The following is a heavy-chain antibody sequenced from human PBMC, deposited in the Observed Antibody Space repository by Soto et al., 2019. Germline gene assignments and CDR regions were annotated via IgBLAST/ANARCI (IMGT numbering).Heavy chain of an antibody. Sequence: PSETLSLTCTVSGGSISSYYWSWIRQPPGKGLEWIGYIYYSGSTNYNPSLKSRVTISVDTSKNQFSLKLSSVTAADTAVYYCAGDVSDYGGYSYGYFDYWGQGTLVTVSS. J-gene: IGHJ4*02. CDR1: GGSISSYY. CDR2: IYYSGST. D-gene: IGHD5-18*01. V-gene: IGHV4-59*01. CDR3: AGDVSDYGGYSYGYFDY.